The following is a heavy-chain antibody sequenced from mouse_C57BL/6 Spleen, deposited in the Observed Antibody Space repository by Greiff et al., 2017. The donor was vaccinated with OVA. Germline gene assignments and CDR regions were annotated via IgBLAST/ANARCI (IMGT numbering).Heavy chain of an antibody. CDR1: GYAFSSSW. V-gene: IGHV1-82*01. Sequence: VQLQQSGPELVKPGASVKISCKASGYAFSSSWMNWVKQRPGKGLEWIGRIYPGDGDTNYNGKFKGKATLTADKSSSTAYMQLSSLTSEDSAVYFCARSDGYYDDYWGQGTTLTVFS. D-gene: IGHD2-3*01. J-gene: IGHJ2*01. CDR2: IYPGDGDT. CDR3: ARSDGYYDDY.